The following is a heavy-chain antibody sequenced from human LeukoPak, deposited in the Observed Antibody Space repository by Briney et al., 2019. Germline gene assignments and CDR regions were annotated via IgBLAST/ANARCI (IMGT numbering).Heavy chain of an antibody. CDR3: AKALKVGYSHGKNYFDY. CDR2: ISGSGGST. D-gene: IGHD5-18*01. V-gene: IGHV3-23*01. Sequence: GGSLRLSCAASGFTFSSYAMSWVRQAPGKGLEWVSAISGSGGSTYYADSVKGRFTISRDNSKNTLYLQMNSLRAEDTAVYYCAKALKVGYSHGKNYFDYWGQGTLVTVSS. CDR1: GFTFSSYA. J-gene: IGHJ4*02.